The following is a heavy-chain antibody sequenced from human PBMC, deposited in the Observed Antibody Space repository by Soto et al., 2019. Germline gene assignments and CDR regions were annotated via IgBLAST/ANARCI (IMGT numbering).Heavy chain of an antibody. Sequence: ESLKISCKASGYSFTNYWIGWVRQMSGKGLEWMGVIYPVDSNTKFSPSFQGQVTMSVDNSISTAYLHWISLKASDTAIYYCARQSYHFDGNFFGYCGQGTLVTVSS. CDR2: IYPVDSNT. CDR3: ARQSYHFDGNFFGY. D-gene: IGHD3-9*01. J-gene: IGHJ4*02. CDR1: GYSFTNYW. V-gene: IGHV5-51*01.